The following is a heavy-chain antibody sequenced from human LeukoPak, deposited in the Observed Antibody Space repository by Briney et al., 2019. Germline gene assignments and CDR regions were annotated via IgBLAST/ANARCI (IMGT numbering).Heavy chain of an antibody. V-gene: IGHV1-8*01. J-gene: IGHJ6*02. CDR2: MNPNSGNT. Sequence: ASVKVSCKASGYTFTSYDINWVRQATGQGLEWMGWMNPNSGNTGYAQKFQGRVTMTRNTSISTAYMELSSLRSEDTAVYYCARLRRAKYYYYGMDVWGQGTTVTVSS. CDR1: GYTFTSYD. CDR3: ARLRRAKYYYYGMDV.